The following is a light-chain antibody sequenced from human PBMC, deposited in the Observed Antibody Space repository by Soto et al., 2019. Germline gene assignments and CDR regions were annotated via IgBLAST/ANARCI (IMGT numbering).Light chain of an antibody. CDR2: DVS. Sequence: QSARTQPASVSGSPGQSITISCTGTSSDVGGYNYVSWFQQHPGKAPKLMIYDVSNRPSGVSNRFSGSKSGNTASLTISGLQAEDEADYYCSSYTISSTLVVFGGGTKLTVL. V-gene: IGLV2-14*03. CDR3: SSYTISSTLVV. J-gene: IGLJ2*01. CDR1: SSDVGGYNY.